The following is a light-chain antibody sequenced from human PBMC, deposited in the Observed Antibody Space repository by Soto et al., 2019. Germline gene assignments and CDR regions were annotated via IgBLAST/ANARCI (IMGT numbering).Light chain of an antibody. Sequence: QAVVTQELSLTVSPGGTVTLTCGSSTGPVTSSHYPYCFQKKPIQAPRTLIYDTSNRYSWRPARFSASLLGDKAALTLSGAQPEDEAEYYCLLLYRGNRRVFGAGTKLTVL. CDR3: LLLYRGNRRV. CDR2: DTS. J-gene: IGLJ1*01. V-gene: IGLV7-46*01. CDR1: TGPVTSSHY.